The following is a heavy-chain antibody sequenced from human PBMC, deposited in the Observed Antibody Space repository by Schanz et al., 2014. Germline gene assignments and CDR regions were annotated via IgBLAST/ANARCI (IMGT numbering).Heavy chain of an antibody. Sequence: EVQLVESGGGLVQPGGSLRLSCAASGFTFSGYWMSWVRQAPGEGLVWVANIKLDGSEKYYVDSVKGRFTISRDNAKNSLYLQMNSLTAEDTAVYYCARVRTIYGSGAMGYWGQGTLVTVSS. D-gene: IGHD3-10*01. CDR1: GFTFSGYW. CDR3: ARVRTIYGSGAMGY. J-gene: IGHJ4*02. V-gene: IGHV3-7*01. CDR2: IKLDGSEK.